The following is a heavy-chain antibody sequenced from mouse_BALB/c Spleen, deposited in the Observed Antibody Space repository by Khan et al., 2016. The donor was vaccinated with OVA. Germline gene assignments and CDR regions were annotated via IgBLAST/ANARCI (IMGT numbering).Heavy chain of an antibody. Sequence: QVQLKQSGAELAKPGASVKMSCTASGYTFTSYWMHWIKQRPGQGLEWIGYINPTSGYTDYNQKFKDKATLTADKSSSTAYMHMSSTTSDDSTVSSCARDRFAYWGQGTALTVSS. CDR2: INPTSGYT. CDR3: ARDRFAY. CDR1: GYTFTSYW. J-gene: IGHJ2*01. D-gene: IGHD3-2*01. V-gene: IGHV1-7*01.